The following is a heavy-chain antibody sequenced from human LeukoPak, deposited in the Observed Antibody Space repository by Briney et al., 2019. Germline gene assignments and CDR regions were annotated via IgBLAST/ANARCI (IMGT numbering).Heavy chain of an antibody. CDR1: GCTFSSYS. CDR2: IIPIFGTA. CDR3: ARVNWPYAFDI. Sequence: SVKVSCKASGCTFSSYSISWVRQAPGQGLEWMGGIIPIFGTANYAQKFQGRVTITADESTSTAYMELSSLRSEDTAVYYCARVNWPYAFDIWGQGTMVTVSS. D-gene: IGHD1-1*01. V-gene: IGHV1-69*13. J-gene: IGHJ3*02.